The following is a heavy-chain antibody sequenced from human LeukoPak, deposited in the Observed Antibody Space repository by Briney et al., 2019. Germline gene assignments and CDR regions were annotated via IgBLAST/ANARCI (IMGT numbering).Heavy chain of an antibody. D-gene: IGHD2-2*01. J-gene: IGHJ4*02. CDR3: ARGRLDCSSTSCYYYFDY. V-gene: IGHV5-51*01. Sequence: GESLKISFKGSGYSFTSYWIGWVRQMPGKGLEWMGIIYPGDSDTRYSPSFQGQVTISADKSISTAYLQWSSLKASDTAMYYCARGRLDCSSTSCYYYFDYWGQGTLVTVSS. CDR1: GYSFTSYW. CDR2: IYPGDSDT.